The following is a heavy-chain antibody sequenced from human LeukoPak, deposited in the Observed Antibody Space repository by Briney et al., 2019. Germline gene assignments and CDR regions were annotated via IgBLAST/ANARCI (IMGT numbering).Heavy chain of an antibody. V-gene: IGHV4-61*05. Sequence: SETLSLTCTVSGGSITSSTYYWGWIRQPPGKGLEWIGYIYYSGSTNYNPSLKSRVTISVDTSKNQFSLKLSSVTAADTAVYYCARHRPQDSSSWLPYDAFDIWGQGTMVTVSS. J-gene: IGHJ3*02. CDR1: GGSITSSTYY. D-gene: IGHD6-13*01. CDR3: ARHRPQDSSSWLPYDAFDI. CDR2: IYYSGST.